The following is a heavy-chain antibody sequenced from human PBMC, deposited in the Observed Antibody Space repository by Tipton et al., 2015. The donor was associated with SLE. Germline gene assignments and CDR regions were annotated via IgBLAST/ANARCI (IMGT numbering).Heavy chain of an antibody. J-gene: IGHJ4*02. CDR3: ARMVEMAKGHYFDN. D-gene: IGHD5-24*01. Sequence: TLSLTCTVFGDSISSSGYQWGWIRQPPGKGLEWIGRIPYSENTYYNPSLRSRVTLLLDMSKNQFSLHLSSVTAADTAVYYCARMVEMAKGHYFDNWGQGTLFTASS. V-gene: IGHV4-39*07. CDR1: GDSISSSGYQ. CDR2: IPYSENT.